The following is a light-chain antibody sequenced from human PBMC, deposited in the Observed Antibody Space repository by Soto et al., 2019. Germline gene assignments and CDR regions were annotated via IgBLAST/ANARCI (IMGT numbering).Light chain of an antibody. V-gene: IGKV3-15*01. Sequence: IVMTQSPATLSVSLGXRATLSCRASQSINSNLAWYQQKPGQAPRLLMFRASIRAAGFPARFSGSGSGTEFNITISSLQSEDFAVYYCQQYDTSPWTFGPGTKVDIK. CDR1: QSINSN. CDR2: RAS. J-gene: IGKJ1*01. CDR3: QQYDTSPWT.